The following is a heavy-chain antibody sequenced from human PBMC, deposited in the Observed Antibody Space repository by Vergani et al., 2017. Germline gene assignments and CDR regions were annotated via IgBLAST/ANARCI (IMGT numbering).Heavy chain of an antibody. V-gene: IGHV4-59*01. CDR1: GGSISSYY. CDR2: IDYGGIT. J-gene: IGHJ2*01. CDR3: ARVGGWQWYFDL. Sequence: QLQLPESGPGLVKPSETLSLTCTVSGGSISSYYWSWIRQPAGKGLEWIAYIDYGGITNHNPSLKSRVTISADTSKNQFSLKLTSVTAADTAVYFCARVGGWQWYFDLWGRGTLVAVSS. D-gene: IGHD1-26*01.